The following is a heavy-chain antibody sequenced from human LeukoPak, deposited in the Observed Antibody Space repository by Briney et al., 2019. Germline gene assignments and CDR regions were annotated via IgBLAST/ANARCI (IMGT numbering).Heavy chain of an antibody. CDR2: INHSGST. V-gene: IGHV4-34*01. D-gene: IGHD3-3*01. CDR1: GGSFSGYY. Sequence: SETLSLTCAVYGGSFSGYYWSWIRQPPGKGLEWIGEINHSGSTNYNPSLKSRVTISVDTSKSQFSLKLSSVTAADTAVYYCARVSGRGYYGMDVWGQGTTVTVSS. J-gene: IGHJ6*02. CDR3: ARVSGRGYYGMDV.